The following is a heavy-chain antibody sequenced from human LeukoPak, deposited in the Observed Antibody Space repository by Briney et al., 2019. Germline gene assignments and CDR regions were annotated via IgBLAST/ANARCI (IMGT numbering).Heavy chain of an antibody. Sequence: ASVKVSCKASGYTFTSYAMHWVRQAPGQRLEWIGWINAGNGNTKYSQKFQGRVTITRDTSASTAYMELSSLRSEDTAVYYCARDLQVSYSSSWYFYGMDVWGQGTTVTVSS. J-gene: IGHJ6*02. CDR1: GYTFTSYA. V-gene: IGHV1-3*01. CDR3: ARDLQVSYSSSWYFYGMDV. D-gene: IGHD6-13*01. CDR2: INAGNGNT.